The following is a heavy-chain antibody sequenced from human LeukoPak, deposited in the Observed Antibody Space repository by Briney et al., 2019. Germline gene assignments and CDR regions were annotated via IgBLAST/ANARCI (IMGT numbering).Heavy chain of an antibody. Sequence: PGGSLRLSCAASGFTVSSNYMSWVRQAPGKGLEWVSVIYSGGSTYYADSVKGRFTISRDNAKNSLYLQMNSLRAEDTAVYYCARDLGVYYYMDVWGKGTTVTVSS. V-gene: IGHV3-66*01. D-gene: IGHD3-16*01. CDR2: IYSGGST. CDR3: ARDLGVYYYMDV. J-gene: IGHJ6*03. CDR1: GFTVSSNY.